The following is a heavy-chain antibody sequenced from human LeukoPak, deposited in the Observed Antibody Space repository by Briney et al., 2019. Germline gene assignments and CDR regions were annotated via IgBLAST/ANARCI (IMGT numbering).Heavy chain of an antibody. D-gene: IGHD2-15*01. CDR1: GGSISSNNW. J-gene: IGHJ3*02. CDR2: IYHSGNS. Sequence: SETLSLTCAVSGGSISSNNWWNWVRQPPGKGLEWIGEIYHSGNSNYNPSLKSRVTISVDTSKNQFSLKLSSVTAADTAVYYCARHWRGYCSGGSCYSGAFDIWGQGTMVTVSS. V-gene: IGHV4-4*02. CDR3: ARHWRGYCSGGSCYSGAFDI.